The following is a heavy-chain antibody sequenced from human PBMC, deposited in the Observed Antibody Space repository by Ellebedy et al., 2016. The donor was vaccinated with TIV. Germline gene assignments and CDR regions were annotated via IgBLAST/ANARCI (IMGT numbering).Heavy chain of an antibody. J-gene: IGHJ4*02. D-gene: IGHD2-8*01. CDR3: AKGRRMVYATGGLDS. CDR2: ISGSGGNT. V-gene: IGHV3-23*01. CDR1: EFTFSSYA. Sequence: PGGSLRLSCAASEFTFSSYAMSWVRKAPGTGLDWVSAISGSGGNTYYAESAKGRFTISRDNSKNTLYLQMNSLKAEDTAVYYCAKGRRMVYATGGLDSWGQGTLVTVSS.